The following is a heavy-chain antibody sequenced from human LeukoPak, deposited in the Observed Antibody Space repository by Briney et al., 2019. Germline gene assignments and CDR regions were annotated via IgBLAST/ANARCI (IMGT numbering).Heavy chain of an antibody. J-gene: IGHJ5*02. CDR3: ARRVVVVIEGHSSGNWFDP. D-gene: IGHD3-22*01. CDR2: ISYDGSNK. CDR1: GFTFSSYG. V-gene: IGHV3-30*03. Sequence: GGSLRLSCAASGFTFSSYGMHWVRQAPGKGLEWVAVISYDGSNKYYADSVKGRFTISRDNSKNTLYLQMNSLRAADTAVYYCARRVVVVIEGHSSGNWFDPWGQGTLVTVSS.